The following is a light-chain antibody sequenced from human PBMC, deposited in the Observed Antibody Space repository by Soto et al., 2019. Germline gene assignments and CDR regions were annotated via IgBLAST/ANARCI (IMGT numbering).Light chain of an antibody. V-gene: IGLV2-23*02. CDR2: EVN. Sequence: QSELTQPAPVSGTPGQSLTISCNGTSSDVGSYNLVSWYQQHPGKAPKLMIYEVNKRPSGVSNRFSGSPPGPTASLTVSRLLADDRSDYYCCADAGSNTSYYVFGTGTKVAVL. CDR1: SSDVGSYNL. CDR3: CADAGSNTSYYV. J-gene: IGLJ1*01.